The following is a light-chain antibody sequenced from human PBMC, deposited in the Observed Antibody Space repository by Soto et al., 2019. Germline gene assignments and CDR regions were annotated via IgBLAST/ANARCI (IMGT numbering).Light chain of an antibody. V-gene: IGKV4-1*01. CDR2: WAS. J-gene: IGKJ4*01. CDR1: QSVFYNSNNKNY. Sequence: DIVMTQSPDSLAVSLGERATINCKSSQSVFYNSNNKNYLAWYRQRPGQPPKLLIYWASTRESGVPDRFSGSGSETDLTLTISSLQAEDVAVYYCQQYYSTPLTFGGGTKVEIK. CDR3: QQYYSTPLT.